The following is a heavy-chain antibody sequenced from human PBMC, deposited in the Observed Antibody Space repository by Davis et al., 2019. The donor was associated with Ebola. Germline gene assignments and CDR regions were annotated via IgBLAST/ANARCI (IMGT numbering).Heavy chain of an antibody. V-gene: IGHV3-30*18. CDR2: RSYAASHT. CDR1: GFTFSSYS. D-gene: IGHD3-3*01. Sequence: PAGSLTLSCAASGFTFSSYSMNWVRQAQGKGLEWVAARSYAASHTYYADSVRGRFTISRDTSKNILYLQMNSLSVEDTAIYYFTKGATTLFGVVTDFNDWGQGTLVTVSS. CDR3: TKGATTLFGVVTDFND. J-gene: IGHJ4*02.